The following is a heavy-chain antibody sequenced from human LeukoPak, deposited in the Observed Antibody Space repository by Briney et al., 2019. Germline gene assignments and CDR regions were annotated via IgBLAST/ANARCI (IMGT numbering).Heavy chain of an antibody. J-gene: IGHJ4*02. D-gene: IGHD5-18*01. CDR2: INHSGST. Sequence: SETLSLTCAVYGGSFSGYYWSWIRQPPGKGREWIGEINHSGSTNYNPSLKSRVTISVDTSKNQFSLKRSSVTAADTAVYYCARDRGYSYGYRLDYWGQGTLVTVSS. CDR3: ARDRGYSYGYRLDY. V-gene: IGHV4-34*01. CDR1: GGSFSGYY.